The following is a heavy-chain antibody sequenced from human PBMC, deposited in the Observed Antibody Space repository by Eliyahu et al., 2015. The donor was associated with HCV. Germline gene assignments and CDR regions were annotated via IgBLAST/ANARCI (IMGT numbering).Heavy chain of an antibody. CDR1: GGTFSNFG. J-gene: IGHJ4*02. CDR3: ASDGYCSGGSCYSG. D-gene: IGHD2-15*01. CDR2: IVPMFGMS. Sequence: QVQLVQSGAXVKKPGSSVKVSXKASGGTFSNFGINWVRQAPGQRLEWVGGIVPMFGMSNSAQKFQGRVTITADKSTSTAYMEVSSLRSEDTAVYYCASDGYCSGGSCYSGWGQGTLVTVSS. V-gene: IGHV1-69*17.